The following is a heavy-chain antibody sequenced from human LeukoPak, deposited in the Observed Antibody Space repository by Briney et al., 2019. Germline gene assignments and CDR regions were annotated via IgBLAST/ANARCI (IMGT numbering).Heavy chain of an antibody. CDR2: IRIKTDSYAT. J-gene: IGHJ4*02. V-gene: IGHV3-73*01. CDR1: GFTFSGSD. CDR3: ATLDFDY. Sequence: PGGSLRLSCAASGFTFSGSDMHWVRQASGKGLEWVGRIRIKTDSYATAYAASVIGRFTISRDDSKNTAYLQMNSLKTEDTAVYYCATLDFDYWGQGKLVTVSS.